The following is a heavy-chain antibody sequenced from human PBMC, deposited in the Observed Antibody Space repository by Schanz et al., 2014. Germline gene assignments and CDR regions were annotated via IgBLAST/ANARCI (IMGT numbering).Heavy chain of an antibody. CDR2: ISSGSSYA. Sequence: EVQLLDSGGGLVKPGGSLRLSCAAYGFTLSSYAMHWVRQAPGKGLEWVSDISSGSSYANYADSVKGRFTISRDYSKNTLYLQMSSLRAEDTAIYYCAKLSSSGRLAGYFDYWGQGALXTVSS. CDR1: GFTLSSYA. D-gene: IGHD6-19*01. J-gene: IGHJ4*02. CDR3: AKLSSSGRLAGYFDY. V-gene: IGHV3-48*01.